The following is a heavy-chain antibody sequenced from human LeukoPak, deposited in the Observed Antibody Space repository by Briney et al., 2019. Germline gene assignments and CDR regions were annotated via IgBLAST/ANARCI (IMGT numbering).Heavy chain of an antibody. CDR1: GFTFSSYG. D-gene: IGHD3-10*01. CDR3: ASGLYGSGRPNAFDI. Sequence: GGSLRLSCAASGFTFSSYGMSWVRQAPGTGLEWVSAISGTSGSTYYADSVKGRFTISRDNSKNTLYLQMNSLRAEDTAVYYCASGLYGSGRPNAFDIWGQGTMVTVSS. J-gene: IGHJ3*02. CDR2: ISGTSGST. V-gene: IGHV3-23*01.